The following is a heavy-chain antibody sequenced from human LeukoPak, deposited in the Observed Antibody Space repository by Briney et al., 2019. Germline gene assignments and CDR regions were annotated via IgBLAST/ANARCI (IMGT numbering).Heavy chain of an antibody. J-gene: IGHJ4*02. CDR2: IGSSGGST. CDR1: GFTFSSYG. V-gene: IGHV3-23*01. D-gene: IGHD5-24*01. Sequence: PGGSLRLSCAASGFTFSSYGMSWVRQAPGKGLEWVSSIGSSGGSTYYADSVRGRFTISRDNSKNTLSLHMNSLRAEDTAVYYCAKNAADLATFTLFDSWGRGTLVTVSS. CDR3: AKNAADLATFTLFDS.